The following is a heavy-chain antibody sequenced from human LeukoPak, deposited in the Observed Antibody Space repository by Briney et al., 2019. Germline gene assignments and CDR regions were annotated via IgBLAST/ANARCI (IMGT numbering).Heavy chain of an antibody. Sequence: GGSLGLSCAASGFTFSSYSMNWVRQAPGKGLEWVSSISSSSSYIYYADSVKGRFTISRDNAKNSLYLQMNSLRAEDTAVYYCAKVGGRIAVAGNQDYWGQGTLVTVSS. CDR1: GFTFSSYS. D-gene: IGHD6-19*01. V-gene: IGHV3-21*01. CDR3: AKVGGRIAVAGNQDY. CDR2: ISSSSSYI. J-gene: IGHJ4*02.